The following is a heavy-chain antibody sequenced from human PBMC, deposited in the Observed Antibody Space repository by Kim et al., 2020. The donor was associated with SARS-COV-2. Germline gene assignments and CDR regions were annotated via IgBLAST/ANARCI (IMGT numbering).Heavy chain of an antibody. CDR2: GTV. J-gene: IGHJ4*02. V-gene: IGHV1-69*01. CDR3: AREWQLVLDY. D-gene: IGHD6-6*01. Sequence: GTVNHAPKFQGRLTITADEATSTAYMELSSLKSDDTAVYYCAREWQLVLDYWGQGSLVTVSS.